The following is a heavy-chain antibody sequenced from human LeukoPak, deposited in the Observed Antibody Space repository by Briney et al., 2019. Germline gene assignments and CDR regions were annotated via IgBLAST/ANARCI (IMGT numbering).Heavy chain of an antibody. Sequence: PGGSLRLSCAASGFTFSSYGMHWVRQAPGKGLEWVAVIWYDGSNKYYADSVKGRFTISRDNSKNTLYLQMNSLRAEDTAVYYCVREHIAAAGTGAFDIWGQGTMVTVSS. V-gene: IGHV3-33*01. J-gene: IGHJ3*02. CDR1: GFTFSSYG. CDR2: IWYDGSNK. D-gene: IGHD6-13*01. CDR3: VREHIAAAGTGAFDI.